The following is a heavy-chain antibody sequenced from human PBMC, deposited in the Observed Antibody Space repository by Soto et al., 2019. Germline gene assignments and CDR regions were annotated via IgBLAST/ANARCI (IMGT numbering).Heavy chain of an antibody. V-gene: IGHV5-10-1*01. D-gene: IGHD3-10*01. Sequence: GESLKISCKGSGYSFTSYWISWVRQMPGKGLEWMGRIDPSDSYTNYSPSFQGHVTISADKSISTAYLQWSSLKASDTAMYYCARHIMVRENWFDPWGQGTLVTVSS. J-gene: IGHJ5*02. CDR1: GYSFTSYW. CDR2: IDPSDSYT. CDR3: ARHIMVRENWFDP.